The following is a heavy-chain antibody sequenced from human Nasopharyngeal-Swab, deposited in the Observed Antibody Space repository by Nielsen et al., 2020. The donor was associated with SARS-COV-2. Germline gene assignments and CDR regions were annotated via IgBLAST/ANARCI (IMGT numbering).Heavy chain of an antibody. D-gene: IGHD3-22*01. CDR2: IYYSGST. Sequence: SETLSLTCTVSGGSISSSSYYWGWIRQPPVKGLEWIGSIYYSGSTYYNPSLKSRVTISVDTSKNQFSLKLSSVTAADTAVYYCAKQYYYDSSGYDPRSYYFDYWGQGTLVTVSS. J-gene: IGHJ4*02. CDR1: GGSISSSSYY. CDR3: AKQYYYDSSGYDPRSYYFDY. V-gene: IGHV4-39*01.